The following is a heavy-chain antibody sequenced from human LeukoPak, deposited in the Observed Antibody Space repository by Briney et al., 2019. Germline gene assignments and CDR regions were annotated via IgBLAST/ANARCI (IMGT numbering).Heavy chain of an antibody. CDR3: ARDLGENWFDP. V-gene: IGHV4-59*12. CDR2: IYYSGST. Sequence: PSETLSLTCTVSGGSISSYYWSWIRQPPGKGLEWIGYIYYSGSTYYNPSLKSRVTISVDRSKNQFSLKLSSVTAADTAVYYCARDLGENWFDPWGQGTLVTVSS. J-gene: IGHJ5*02. D-gene: IGHD3-16*01. CDR1: GGSISSYY.